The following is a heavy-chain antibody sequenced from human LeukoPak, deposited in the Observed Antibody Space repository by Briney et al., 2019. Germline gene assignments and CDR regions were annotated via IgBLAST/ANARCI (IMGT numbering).Heavy chain of an antibody. J-gene: IGHJ4*02. CDR1: GGSINNYY. Sequence: SETLSLTCTVSGGSINNYYWTWIRQPPGKGLQWIGYIYYTGSTNYNPSLKSRVTISVDTSRNQLSLKLSSVTAADTAVYHCARGVYIAAAQYGYWGQGTLVTVSS. CDR3: ARGVYIAAAQYGY. V-gene: IGHV4-59*08. CDR2: IYYTGST. D-gene: IGHD6-13*01.